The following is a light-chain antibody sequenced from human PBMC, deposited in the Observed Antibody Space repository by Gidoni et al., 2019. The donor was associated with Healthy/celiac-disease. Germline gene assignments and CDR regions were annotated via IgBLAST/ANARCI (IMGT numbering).Light chain of an antibody. Sequence: DIVMTQSPDSLAVSLGERATINCKSSQSVLYSSNNKNYLAWYQQKPGHPPKLLIYWASTRESGFPDRFSGSGSGTDFTLTISSLQAEDVAVYYCQQYYSTPLTFGPGTKVDIK. CDR2: WAS. V-gene: IGKV4-1*01. CDR1: QSVLYSSNNKNY. J-gene: IGKJ3*01. CDR3: QQYYSTPLT.